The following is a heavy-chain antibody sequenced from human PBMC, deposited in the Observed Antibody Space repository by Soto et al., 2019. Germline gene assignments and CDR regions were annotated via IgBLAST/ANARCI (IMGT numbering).Heavy chain of an antibody. J-gene: IGHJ4*02. CDR3: ARHGSYCFDD. Sequence: QVQLVESGGGLVKPGGSLRLSCAASGFTFSDYYMSWIRQAPGKGLEWVSYITSSSTYTKYADSLRGRFTISRDNAKNSLYLQVDSRRAEDTAVYYCARHGSYCFDDWGQGPLVTVSS. CDR1: GFTFSDYY. CDR2: ITSSSTYT. D-gene: IGHD1-26*01. V-gene: IGHV3-11*06.